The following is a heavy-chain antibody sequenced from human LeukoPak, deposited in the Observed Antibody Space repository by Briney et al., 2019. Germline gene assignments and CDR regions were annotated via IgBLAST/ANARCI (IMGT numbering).Heavy chain of an antibody. Sequence: ASVNVSCKASGYTFIGYGISWVRQAPGQGLEWMGWISGYNGNTNYAQNLQGRVTMTTDTSTSTAYMELRSLRSDDTAVYYCARGLGVVTAQSEQPKPRYFDLWGRGTQVTVSS. D-gene: IGHD2-21*02. J-gene: IGHJ2*01. CDR1: GYTFIGYG. CDR3: ARGLGVVTAQSEQPKPRYFDL. V-gene: IGHV1-18*01. CDR2: ISGYNGNT.